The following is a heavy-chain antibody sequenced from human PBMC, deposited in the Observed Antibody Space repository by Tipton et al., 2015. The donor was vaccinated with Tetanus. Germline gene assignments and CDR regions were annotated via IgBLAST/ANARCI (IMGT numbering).Heavy chain of an antibody. D-gene: IGHD3-22*01. V-gene: IGHV1-69*06. CDR1: GGTFSSCA. J-gene: IGHJ4*02. CDR3: ARDSYYDSSGYYQHFDY. Sequence: QLVQSGAEVKKPGSSVKVSCKTSGGTFSSCAISWVRQAPGQGLEWMGGIIPIFGTANYARKFQGRVTITADKSTSTAYMELSSLRSEDTAVYYCARDSYYDSSGYYQHFDYWGQGTLVTVSS. CDR2: IIPIFGTA.